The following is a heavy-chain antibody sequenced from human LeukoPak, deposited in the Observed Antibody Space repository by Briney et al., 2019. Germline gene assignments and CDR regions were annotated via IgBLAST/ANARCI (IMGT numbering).Heavy chain of an antibody. Sequence: SETLSLTCTVSGVSISSYYWSWIRQPPGKGLEWIGYIYYSGGTNYNPSLKSRVTISVDTSKSQFSLKLSSVTAADTGVYYCARDRREHYYYYYMDVWGKGTTVTVSS. V-gene: IGHV4-59*01. CDR2: IYYSGGT. CDR3: ARDRREHYYYYYMDV. J-gene: IGHJ6*03. CDR1: GVSISSYY. D-gene: IGHD1-14*01.